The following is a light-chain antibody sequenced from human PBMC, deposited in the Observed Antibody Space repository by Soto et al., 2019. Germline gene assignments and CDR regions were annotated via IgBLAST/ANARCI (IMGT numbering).Light chain of an antibody. CDR1: QSVLYSSNNKNY. J-gene: IGKJ4*01. Sequence: DIVMTHSPYSLAVSLGERATINCKSSQSVLYSSNNKNYLSWYQQKPGQPPKLLIYWASTRESGVPDRFSGSGSGTDFTLTINSLQAEDVAVYYCQQYYSTPFTFGGGTKVDIK. V-gene: IGKV4-1*01. CDR3: QQYYSTPFT. CDR2: WAS.